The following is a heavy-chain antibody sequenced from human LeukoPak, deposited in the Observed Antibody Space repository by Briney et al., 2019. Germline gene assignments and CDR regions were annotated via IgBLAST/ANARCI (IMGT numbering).Heavy chain of an antibody. CDR3: VRGGGSPDC. D-gene: IGHD3-16*01. CDR2: IKQDGSEK. J-gene: IGHJ4*02. CDR1: GFTFSDYY. V-gene: IGHV3-7*03. Sequence: GGSLRLSCAASGFTFSDYYMSWIRQAPGKGLEWVASIKQDGSEKHYMDSVEGRFTISRDNAKNSLYLQMDSLRAEDTAVYYCVRGGGSPDCWGLGTQVTVSS.